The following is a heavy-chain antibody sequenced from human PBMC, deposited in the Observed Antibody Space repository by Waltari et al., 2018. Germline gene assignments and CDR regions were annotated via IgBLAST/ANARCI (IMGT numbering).Heavy chain of an antibody. CDR2: IYSGGST. Sequence: EVQLLESGGGLVQPGGSLRLSCAASGFTFSSYAMSWVRQAPGKGLEWVSVIYSGGSTYYADSVKGRFTISRDNSKNTLYLQMNSLRAEDTAVYYCASRIAVAGIVSDYWGQGTLVTVSS. V-gene: IGHV3-23*03. D-gene: IGHD6-19*01. CDR1: GFTFSSYA. CDR3: ASRIAVAGIVSDY. J-gene: IGHJ4*02.